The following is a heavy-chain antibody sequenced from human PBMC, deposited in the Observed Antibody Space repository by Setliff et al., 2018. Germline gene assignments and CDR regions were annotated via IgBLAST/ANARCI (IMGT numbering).Heavy chain of an antibody. CDR2: IDPRGSPV. D-gene: IGHD6-19*01. CDR3: ATTPGGGWYGEYYFDY. J-gene: IGHJ4*02. CDR1: GGSFSTYY. V-gene: IGHV3-11*04. Sequence: LSLTCAVYGGSFSTYYWIWIRQPPGKGLEWISHIDPRGSPVDYVDSVKGRFTISRDNAKNSLYLQMNSLRAEDTAVYYCATTPGGGWYGEYYFDYWGQGTLVTVSS.